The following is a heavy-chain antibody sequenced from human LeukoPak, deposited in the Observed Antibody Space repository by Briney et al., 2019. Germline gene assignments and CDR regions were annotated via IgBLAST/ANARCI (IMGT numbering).Heavy chain of an antibody. D-gene: IGHD2-2*02. CDR3: ARAIVVVPAAILSYYYYGMDV. J-gene: IGHJ6*02. V-gene: IGHV1-8*01. CDR1: GYTFTSYD. Sequence: ASVKVSCKAAGYTFTSYDINWVRQATGQGLEWMGWMNPNSGNTGYAQKFQSRVTMTRNTSISTAYMELSSLRSEDTAVYYCARAIVVVPAAILSYYYYGMDVWGQGTTVTVSS. CDR2: MNPNSGNT.